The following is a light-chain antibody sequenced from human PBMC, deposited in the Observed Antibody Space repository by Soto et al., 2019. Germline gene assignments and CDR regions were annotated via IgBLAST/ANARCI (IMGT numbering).Light chain of an antibody. Sequence: DVQMTQPPPSLSASVGDRVTITCRASQTIDRALNWYQQKPGKAPNLLIYDASNLQSGVPSRFSGSGSGTDFTLTISSLQPDDFATYSCQQSHSLPFTFGPGTKVDIK. CDR1: QTIDRA. CDR2: DAS. CDR3: QQSHSLPFT. V-gene: IGKV1-39*01. J-gene: IGKJ3*01.